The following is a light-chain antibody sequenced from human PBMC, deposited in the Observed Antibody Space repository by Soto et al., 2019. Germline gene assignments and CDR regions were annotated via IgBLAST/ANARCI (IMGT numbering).Light chain of an antibody. Sequence: EIVLTQSPGTLSLSPGERATLSCRASQTVGTNYLAWYQQKPGQTPRLLIHGASNRATGIPDRISGSGSGTDFTLIISRLEPEDFAVYYCQQYASSPLTFGGGTKVEIK. V-gene: IGKV3-20*01. J-gene: IGKJ4*01. CDR3: QQYASSPLT. CDR2: GAS. CDR1: QTVGTNY.